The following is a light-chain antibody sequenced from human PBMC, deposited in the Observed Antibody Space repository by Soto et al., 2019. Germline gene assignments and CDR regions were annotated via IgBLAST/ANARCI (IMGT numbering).Light chain of an antibody. CDR1: QSIGNF. J-gene: IGKJ5*01. CDR2: DAS. Sequence: EIVLTQSPAILSLSPGERATLSCRASQSIGNFLAWYQQKPGQPPRLLIFDASNRAAGVPARFSGSGSGTNFTLTISSLEPEDFAVYYCQQRRSWQVTFGQGTRLEIK. CDR3: QQRRSWQVT. V-gene: IGKV3D-11*02.